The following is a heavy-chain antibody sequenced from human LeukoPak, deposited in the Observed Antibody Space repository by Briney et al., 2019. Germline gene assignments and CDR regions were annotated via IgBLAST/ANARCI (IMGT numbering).Heavy chain of an antibody. CDR1: GGSFSGYY. CDR3: ARRETYYYGSGSYYTLDYFDY. CDR2: INHSGST. D-gene: IGHD3-10*01. V-gene: IGHV4-34*01. J-gene: IGHJ4*02. Sequence: SETLSLTCAVYGGSFSGYYWSWIRQPPGKRLEWIGEINHSGSTNYNPSLKSRVTISVDTSKNQFSLKLSSVTAADTAVYYCARRETYYYGSGSYYTLDYFDYWGQGTLVTVSS.